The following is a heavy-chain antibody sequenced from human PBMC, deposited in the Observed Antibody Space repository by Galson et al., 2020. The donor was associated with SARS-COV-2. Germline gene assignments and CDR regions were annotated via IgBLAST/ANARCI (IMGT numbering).Heavy chain of an antibody. CDR2: INPNSGGT. V-gene: IGHV1-2*02. Sequence: ASVKVSCKASGYTFTDYYMHWVRQAPGQGLEWMGWINPNSGGTNYAQKFQGRVTMTRDTSISTAYMELSRLRSDDTAVYYCARGGGGLAAAGTGLDYYYGMDVWGQGTTVTVSS. CDR3: ARGGGGLAAAGTGLDYYYGMDV. CDR1: GYTFTDYY. D-gene: IGHD6-13*01. J-gene: IGHJ6*02.